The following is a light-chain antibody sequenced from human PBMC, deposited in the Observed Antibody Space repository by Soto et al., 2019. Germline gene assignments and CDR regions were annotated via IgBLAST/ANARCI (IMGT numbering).Light chain of an antibody. Sequence: QSALAQPPSASGSPGQSVTMSCTGTSSDVGAYKYVSWYQQYPGKAPKLMIYEVSRRPSGVPDRFSGSKSGNTASLTVSGLQAEDEADYYCTSYAGSNIWVFGGGTQLTVL. CDR1: SSDVGAYKY. V-gene: IGLV2-8*01. CDR2: EVS. CDR3: TSYAGSNIWV. J-gene: IGLJ3*02.